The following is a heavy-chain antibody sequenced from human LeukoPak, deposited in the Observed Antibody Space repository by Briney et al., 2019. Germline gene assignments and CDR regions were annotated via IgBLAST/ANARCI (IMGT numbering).Heavy chain of an antibody. D-gene: IGHD3-3*01. CDR1: GFTFSSYG. V-gene: IGHV3-33*06. CDR2: IWYDGSNK. Sequence: GGSLRLSCAASGFTFSSYGMHWVRQAPGKGLEWVAVIWYDGSNKYYADSVKGRFTISRDNSKNTLYLQMNSLRAEDTAVYYCAKGASDFWSGYYLSSYFDYWGQGTLVTVSS. CDR3: AKGASDFWSGYYLSSYFDY. J-gene: IGHJ4*02.